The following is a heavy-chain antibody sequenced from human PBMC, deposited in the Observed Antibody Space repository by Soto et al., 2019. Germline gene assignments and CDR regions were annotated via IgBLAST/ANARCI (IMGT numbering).Heavy chain of an antibody. J-gene: IGHJ4*02. Sequence: QITLKESGPTLVKPTQTLTLTCTFSGFSLSTSGGGVGWIRQPPGKALEWLTLIYWNDNKRYSPSLKSRLTITKDTSKNQVVLTLTNMDSVDTGTYYCAHRGYYEFWSGSAFDYWGQGILVTVSS. CDR1: GFSLSTSGGG. CDR3: AHRGYYEFWSGSAFDY. CDR2: IYWNDNK. V-gene: IGHV2-5*01. D-gene: IGHD3-3*01.